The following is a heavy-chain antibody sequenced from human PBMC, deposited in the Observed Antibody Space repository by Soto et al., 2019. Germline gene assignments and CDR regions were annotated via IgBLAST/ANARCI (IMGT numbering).Heavy chain of an antibody. D-gene: IGHD3-10*01. V-gene: IGHV1-69*13. CDR2: IILIFGTA. J-gene: IGHJ4*02. Sequence: ASVKVSCKASGGTSSSSAISWVRQAPGQGLEWMGGIILIFGTANYAQKFQDRVTISADESTSSACMELSSLRSDDTAVYYCARGEFTASNDYWGQGTLVTVSS. CDR1: GGTSSSSA. CDR3: ARGEFTASNDY.